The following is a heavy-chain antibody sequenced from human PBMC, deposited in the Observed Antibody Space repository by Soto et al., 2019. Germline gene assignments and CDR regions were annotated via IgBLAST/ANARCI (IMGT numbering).Heavy chain of an antibody. V-gene: IGHV3-30*18. Sequence: QVQLVESGGGVVQPGRSLRLSCAASGFTFSSYGMHWVRQAPGKGLEWVAVISYDGSNKYYADSVKGRFTISRDNSKNTLYLQMNSLRAEDTAVYYCAKDTQDIVVVPAAMMYYYGMDVWGQGTTVTVSS. D-gene: IGHD2-2*01. J-gene: IGHJ6*02. CDR1: GFTFSSYG. CDR3: AKDTQDIVVVPAAMMYYYGMDV. CDR2: ISYDGSNK.